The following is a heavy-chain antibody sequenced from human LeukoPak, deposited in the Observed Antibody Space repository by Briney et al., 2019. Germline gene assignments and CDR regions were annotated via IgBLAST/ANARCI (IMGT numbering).Heavy chain of an antibody. CDR3: AREDSEAFDY. D-gene: IGHD1-26*01. Sequence: GGSLRLSCAASGFTFSSYSMNWVRQAPGKGLEWVAVISYDGSNKYYADSVKGRFTICRDNSKNTLYLQMNSVRAEDTAVYYCAREDSEAFDYWGQGTLVTVSS. V-gene: IGHV3-30*03. J-gene: IGHJ4*02. CDR1: GFTFSSYS. CDR2: ISYDGSNK.